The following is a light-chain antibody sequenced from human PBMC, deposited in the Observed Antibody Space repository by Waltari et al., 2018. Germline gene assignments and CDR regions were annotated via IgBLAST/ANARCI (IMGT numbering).Light chain of an antibody. CDR2: VNSDGTH. V-gene: IGLV4-69*01. Sequence: QLLVTQAPSASASLGAAVKLTCTLSSGHVNYAIAWHLQQPQKGPRFLMKVNSDGTHNKGDGIPDRFSGSHSGAERYLTISSLQSEDEADYYCQTWGTGTVVFGGGTKLTVL. CDR3: QTWGTGTVV. CDR1: SGHVNYA. J-gene: IGLJ2*01.